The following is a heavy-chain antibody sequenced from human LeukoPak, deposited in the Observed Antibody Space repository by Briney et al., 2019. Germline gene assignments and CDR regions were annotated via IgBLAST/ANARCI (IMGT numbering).Heavy chain of an antibody. CDR1: GGSISSGDYY. J-gene: IGHJ3*02. Sequence: SQTLSLTCTVSGGSISSGDYYWSWIRQPPGEGLEWIGYIYYSGSTYYNPSLKSRVTISVDTSKNQFSLKLSSVTAADTAVYYCASGYCTNGVCHNDAFDIWGQGTMVTVSS. CDR3: ASGYCTNGVCHNDAFDI. CDR2: IYYSGST. V-gene: IGHV4-30-4*01. D-gene: IGHD2-8*01.